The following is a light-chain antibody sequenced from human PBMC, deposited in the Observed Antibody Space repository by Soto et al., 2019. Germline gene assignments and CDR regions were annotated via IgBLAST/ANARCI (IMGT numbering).Light chain of an antibody. CDR3: QQSFSTPQT. V-gene: IGKV1-6*01. Sequence: AIQMTQSPSSLSASVGDRVAISCRASQDIRNTLAWYQQKPGEAPKLLIFAASNLQSGVPSRFSGSGSVTDFTLAITGLQPEDSATYYCQQSFSTPQTFGGGTKVDIK. CDR1: QDIRNT. CDR2: AAS. J-gene: IGKJ4*01.